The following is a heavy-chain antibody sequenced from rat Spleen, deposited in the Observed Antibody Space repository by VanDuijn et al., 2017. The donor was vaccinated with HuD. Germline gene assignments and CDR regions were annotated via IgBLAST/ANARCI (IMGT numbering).Heavy chain of an antibody. D-gene: IGHD3-4*01. CDR3: TSSTTLDY. J-gene: IGHJ2*01. CDR1: GFTFSDYY. V-gene: IGHV5-22*01. CDR2: ISYEGSST. Sequence: EVQLVESGGGLVQPGRSLKLSCAASGFTFSDYYMAWVRQAPKKGLEWVASISYEGSSTYYGDSVKGRFTISRDNAKSTLYLQINTLRSEDTATYYCTSSTTLDYWGQGVMVTVSS.